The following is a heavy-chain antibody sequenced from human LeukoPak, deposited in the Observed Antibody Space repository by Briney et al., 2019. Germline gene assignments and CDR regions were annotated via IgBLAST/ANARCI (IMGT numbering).Heavy chain of an antibody. Sequence: GRSLRLSCAASGFTFSDYYMSWIRQAPGKGLEWVSYISSSGSTIHYADSVEGRFTISRDNAKNSLYLQMNSLRAEDTAVYYCARSTWWSKFDYWGQGTLVTVSS. J-gene: IGHJ4*02. V-gene: IGHV3-11*04. CDR3: ARSTWWSKFDY. D-gene: IGHD2-15*01. CDR2: ISSSGSTI. CDR1: GFTFSDYY.